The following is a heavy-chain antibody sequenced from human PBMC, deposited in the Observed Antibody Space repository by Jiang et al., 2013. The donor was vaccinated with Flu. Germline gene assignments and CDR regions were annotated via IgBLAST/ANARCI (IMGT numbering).Heavy chain of an antibody. Sequence: TFTSYDINWVRQATGQGLEWMGWMNPNSGNTGYAQKFQGGVTMTRNTSISTAYMELSSLRSEDTAVYYCARLAKEAATDYWGQGTLVTVSS. D-gene: IGHD2-15*01. J-gene: IGHJ4*02. V-gene: IGHV1-8*01. CDR3: ARLAKEAATDY. CDR2: MNPNSGNT. CDR1: TFTSYD.